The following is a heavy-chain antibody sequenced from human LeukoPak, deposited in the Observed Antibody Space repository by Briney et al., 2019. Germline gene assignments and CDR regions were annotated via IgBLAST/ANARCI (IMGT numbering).Heavy chain of an antibody. D-gene: IGHD4-23*01. J-gene: IGHJ5*02. V-gene: IGHV4-31*03. CDR3: ARDRPDYGGNSLGWFDP. Sequence: SQTLSLTCTVSGGSISSGGYYWSWIRQHQGKGLEWIGYIYYSGSTYYNPSLKSRVTISVDTSKNQFSLKLSSVTAADTAVYYCARDRPDYGGNSLGWFDPWGQGTLVTVSS. CDR2: IYYSGST. CDR1: GGSISSGGYY.